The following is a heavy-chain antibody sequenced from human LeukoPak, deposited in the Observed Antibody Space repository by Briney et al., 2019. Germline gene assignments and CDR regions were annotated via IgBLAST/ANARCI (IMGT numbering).Heavy chain of an antibody. D-gene: IGHD1-26*01. CDR1: GFTFSSYA. V-gene: IGHV3-64*02. Sequence: GGSLRLSCEASGFTFSSYAMHWVRQAPGKGLEYVSAISSNGGSTYYADSVKGRFTISRDNSKNTLYLQMGSLRAEDMAVYYCARGGLLGSFDYWGQGTLVTVSS. CDR2: ISSNGGST. CDR3: ARGGLLGSFDY. J-gene: IGHJ4*02.